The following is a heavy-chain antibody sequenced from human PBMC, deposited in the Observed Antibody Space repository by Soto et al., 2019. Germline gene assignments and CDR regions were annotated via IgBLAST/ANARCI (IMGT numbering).Heavy chain of an antibody. J-gene: IGHJ5*02. CDR3: ARAILLWFGELSFFDP. V-gene: IGHV4-59*01. CDR1: GGSISSYY. CDR2: IYYSGST. D-gene: IGHD3-10*01. Sequence: SETLSLTCTVSGGSISSYYWSWIRQPPGKGLEWIGYIYYSGSTNYNPSLKSRVTISVDTSKNQFSLKLSSETAADTAVYYCARAILLWFGELSFFDPWGQGTLVTVSS.